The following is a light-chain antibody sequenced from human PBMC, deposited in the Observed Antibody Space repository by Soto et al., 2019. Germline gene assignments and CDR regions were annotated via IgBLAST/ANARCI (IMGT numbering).Light chain of an antibody. CDR1: QSVSIN. CDR3: QQFNNWPRT. J-gene: IGKJ1*01. V-gene: IGKV3-15*01. Sequence: IVMTQSPVTRSVSPGESATLSCRASQSVSINLAWYQQKPGQAPRLLIYGASTRATGVPARFSGSGSGTGFALTINSLQSEDSAVYYCQQFNNWPRTFGQGTKVEIK. CDR2: GAS.